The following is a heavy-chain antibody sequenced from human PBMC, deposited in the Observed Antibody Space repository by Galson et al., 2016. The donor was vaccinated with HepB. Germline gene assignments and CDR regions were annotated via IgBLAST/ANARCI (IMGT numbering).Heavy chain of an antibody. D-gene: IGHD5-18*01. J-gene: IGHJ5*02. CDR3: VRKIGYNFGYFS. Sequence: LRLSCAASGFTFSSYSMNWVRQAPGKGLVWVSHITSDGSRTTYADSVKGRFTISRDNAENSLYLQMNSLRVEDTAVYYCVRKIGYNFGYFSWGQGTLVTVSS. CDR2: ITSDGSRT. V-gene: IGHV3-74*01. CDR1: GFTFSSYS.